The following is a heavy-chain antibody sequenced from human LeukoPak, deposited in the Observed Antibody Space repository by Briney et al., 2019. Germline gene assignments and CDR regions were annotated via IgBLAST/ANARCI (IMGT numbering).Heavy chain of an antibody. CDR3: AGDRGSYYNIFDS. CDR2: IDPNSGGT. Sequence: GASVKVSCKASGYTFIDYYMHWVRQAPGQGLEWMGWIDPNSGGTNYAQKFQGRVTMTSDTSISTAYMEVTSLRSDDAAVYYCAGDRGSYYNIFDSWGQGTLVTVSP. CDR1: GYTFIDYY. J-gene: IGHJ4*02. D-gene: IGHD3-10*01. V-gene: IGHV1-2*02.